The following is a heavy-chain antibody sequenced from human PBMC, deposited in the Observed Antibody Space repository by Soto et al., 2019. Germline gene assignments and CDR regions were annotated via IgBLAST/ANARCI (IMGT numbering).Heavy chain of an antibody. CDR1: GGSISSSSYY. D-gene: IGHD3-9*01. V-gene: IGHV4-39*01. Sequence: SETLSLTCTVSGGSISSSSYYWGWIRQPPGKGLEWIGSIYYSGSTYYNPSLKSRVTISVDTSKNQFSLKLSSVTAADTAVYYCAGQYPYYDILTGYYSDYWGQGTLVTVSS. J-gene: IGHJ4*02. CDR3: AGQYPYYDILTGYYSDY. CDR2: IYYSGST.